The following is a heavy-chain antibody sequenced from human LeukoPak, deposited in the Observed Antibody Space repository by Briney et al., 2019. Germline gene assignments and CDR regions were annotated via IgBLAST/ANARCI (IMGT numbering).Heavy chain of an antibody. CDR1: GFTFSSYG. Sequence: PGRSLRLSCAASGFTFSSYGMHWVRQAPGKGLEWVAVISYDGSNKYHADSVKGRFTISRDNSKNTLYLQMNSLRAEDTAVYYCARTFWSGYWGLDYWGQGTLVTVSS. J-gene: IGHJ4*02. CDR2: ISYDGSNK. D-gene: IGHD3-3*01. V-gene: IGHV3-30*03. CDR3: ARTFWSGYWGLDY.